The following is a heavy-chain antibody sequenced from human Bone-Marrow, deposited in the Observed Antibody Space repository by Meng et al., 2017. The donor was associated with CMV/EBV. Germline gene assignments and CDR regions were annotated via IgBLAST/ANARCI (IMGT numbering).Heavy chain of an antibody. CDR2: IYYSGST. V-gene: IGHV4-39*01. CDR1: GGSISSSSYY. CDR3: ARSVFDYGMDV. Sequence: GSLRLSCTVSGGSISSSSYYWGWIRQPPGKGLEWIGSIYYSGSTYYNPSLKSRVTISVDTSKNQFSLKLSSVTAADTAVYYCARSVFDYGMDVWGQGTAVTVSS. D-gene: IGHD3-10*02. J-gene: IGHJ6*02.